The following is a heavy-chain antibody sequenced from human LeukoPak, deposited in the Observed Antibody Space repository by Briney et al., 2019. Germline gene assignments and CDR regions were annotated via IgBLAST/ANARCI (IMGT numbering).Heavy chain of an antibody. D-gene: IGHD6-19*01. CDR2: INHNSGDT. CDR3: ARAIAVAAFDY. V-gene: IGHV1-2*02. CDR1: GYTFTGYY. J-gene: IGHJ4*02. Sequence: ASVKVSCKASGYTFTGYYMHWVRQAPGQGLEWMGWINHNSGDTNYAQKFQGRVTMTRDTSISTAYMELSRLRSDDTAVYYCARAIAVAAFDYWGQGTLVTVSS.